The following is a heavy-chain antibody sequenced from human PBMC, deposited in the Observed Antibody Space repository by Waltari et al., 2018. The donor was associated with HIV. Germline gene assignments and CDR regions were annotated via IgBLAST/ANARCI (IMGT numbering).Heavy chain of an antibody. CDR2: TSYSEGT. D-gene: IGHD1-26*01. V-gene: IGHV4-38-2*01. J-gene: IGHJ4*02. CDR3: ARRRAQGDFDY. Sequence: QVQLQESGPGLVTPSETLSLICAVPGYSLSRGYNWGWIRQPPGEGLEWIGSTSYSEGTYYNPSLRSRVTISLDTSKNQFSLNLNSVTAADTAVYFCARRRAQGDFDYWGQGTLVTVSS. CDR1: GYSLSRGYN.